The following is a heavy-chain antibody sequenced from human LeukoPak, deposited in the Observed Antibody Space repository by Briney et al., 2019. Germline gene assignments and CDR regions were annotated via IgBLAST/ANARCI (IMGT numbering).Heavy chain of an antibody. Sequence: ASVKVSCKASGYTFTGYYIHWVRQAPGQGLEWMGWINPNSGGTNYAQKFQGRVTMTRDTSISTAYMELSRLRSDDTAVYYCASAKIVGATTPPFDYWGQGTLVTVSS. CDR1: GYTFTGYY. CDR2: INPNSGGT. V-gene: IGHV1-2*02. D-gene: IGHD1-26*01. CDR3: ASAKIVGATTPPFDY. J-gene: IGHJ4*02.